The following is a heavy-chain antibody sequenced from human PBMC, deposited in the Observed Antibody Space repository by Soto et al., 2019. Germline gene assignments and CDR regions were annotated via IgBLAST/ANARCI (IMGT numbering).Heavy chain of an antibody. J-gene: IGHJ5*02. V-gene: IGHV4-30-2*01. CDR3: ARILHDYNSRWFDP. D-gene: IGHD4-4*01. Sequence: SETLSLTCAVSGGSISSGGYSWSWIRQPPGKGLEWIGYIYHSGSTYYNPSLKSRVTISVDRSKNQFSLKLSSVTAADTAVYYCARILHDYNSRWFDPWGQRTLVTVSS. CDR2: IYHSGST. CDR1: GGSISSGGYS.